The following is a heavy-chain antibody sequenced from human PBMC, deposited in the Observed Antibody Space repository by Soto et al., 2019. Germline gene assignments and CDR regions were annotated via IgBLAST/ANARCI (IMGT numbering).Heavy chain of an antibody. V-gene: IGHV3-48*04. Sequence: GGSLRLSCAASGFTFSSYSMNWVRQAPGKGLEWVSYISSSSSTIYYADSVKGRFTISRDNAKNSLYLQMNSLRAEDTAVYYCARTAPQIVVVPAAMNDYWGQGPLVTVSS. D-gene: IGHD2-2*01. CDR3: ARTAPQIVVVPAAMNDY. J-gene: IGHJ4*02. CDR1: GFTFSSYS. CDR2: ISSSSSTI.